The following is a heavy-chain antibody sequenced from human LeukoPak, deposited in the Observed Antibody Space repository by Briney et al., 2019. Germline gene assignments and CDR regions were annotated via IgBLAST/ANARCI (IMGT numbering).Heavy chain of an antibody. J-gene: IGHJ4*02. D-gene: IGHD3-22*01. CDR2: ISGGGGST. CDR1: GFTFSSYA. CDR3: AKRYYYDSSGYNDY. Sequence: SGGSLRLSCAASGFTFSSYAMSWVRQAPGKGLEWVSSISGGGGSTYHADSVKGRFTISRDNSKNMLYLQMNSLRAEDTAVYYCAKRYYYDSSGYNDYWGQGTLVTVPS. V-gene: IGHV3-23*01.